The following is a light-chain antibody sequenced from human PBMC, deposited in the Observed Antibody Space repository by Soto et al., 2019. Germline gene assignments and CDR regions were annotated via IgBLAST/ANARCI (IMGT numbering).Light chain of an antibody. CDR1: QSVSIH. CDR3: QQYSNWPPIT. V-gene: IGKV3-15*01. J-gene: IGKJ1*01. CDR2: DTS. Sequence: EIVMTQSPGTLSVSLGERATLSCRASQSVSIHLAWYQQKPGQAPRLLIYDTSTRATGIPARFSGSGSGTEFTLTISSLQSEDFAVYYCQQYSNWPPITFGQGTKVDIK.